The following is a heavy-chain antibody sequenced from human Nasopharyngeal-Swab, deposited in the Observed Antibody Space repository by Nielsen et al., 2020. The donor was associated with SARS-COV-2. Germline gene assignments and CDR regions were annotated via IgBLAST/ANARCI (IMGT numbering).Heavy chain of an antibody. J-gene: IGHJ6*03. D-gene: IGHD2-15*01. Sequence: LRLSCTVSGGSISSGGYYWSWIRQHPGKGLVWIGYIYYSGSTYYNPSLKSRVTISVDTSKNQFSLKLSSVTAADTAVYYCARGPLPRYCSGGSCYSRYYYYMDVWGKGTTVTVSS. CDR2: IYYSGST. CDR1: GGSISSGGYY. CDR3: ARGPLPRYCSGGSCYSRYYYYMDV. V-gene: IGHV4-31*03.